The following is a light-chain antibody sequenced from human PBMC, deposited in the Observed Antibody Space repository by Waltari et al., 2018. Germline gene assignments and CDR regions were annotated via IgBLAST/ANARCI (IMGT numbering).Light chain of an antibody. V-gene: IGKV3-20*01. J-gene: IGKJ1*01. CDR2: AGS. Sequence: VLTQCPGTLPLSPGERATLACRASQSIIKYLVWYQQRPGHTPRLLIYAGSTRAAGIPDRCSGSGYGTDFTLTISRLEPEDFAMYYCQNHERLPATCGQGTKVEFK. CDR1: QSIIKY. CDR3: QNHERLPAT.